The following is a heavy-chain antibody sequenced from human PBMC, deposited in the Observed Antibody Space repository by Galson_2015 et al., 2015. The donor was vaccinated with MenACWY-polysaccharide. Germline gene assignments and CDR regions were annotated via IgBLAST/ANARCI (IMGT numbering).Heavy chain of an antibody. CDR2: VSASGGST. CDR3: AKETGTGEYAYSWGNFGI. J-gene: IGHJ3*02. V-gene: IGHV3-23*01. Sequence: SLRLSCAASGFTFSSYAMSWVRQAPGKGLEWVSGVSASGGSTVYTDSAKGRFAMSRDNSKRSLYLQMNSLRAEDTAVYYCAKETGTGEYAYSWGNFGIWGRGTMVTVSS. D-gene: IGHD3-10*01. CDR1: GFTFSSYA.